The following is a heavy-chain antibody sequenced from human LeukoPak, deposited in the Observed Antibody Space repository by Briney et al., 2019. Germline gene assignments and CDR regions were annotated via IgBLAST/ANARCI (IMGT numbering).Heavy chain of an antibody. Sequence: ASVKVSCKASGYTFTSYGISWVRQAPGQGLEWMGWISAYNGNTNYAQKLQGRVTMTTDTSTSTAYMELRSLRSDDTAVYYCARDPTNTYFGVVDHPTSYYYYMDVWGKGTTATVSS. D-gene: IGHD3-3*01. V-gene: IGHV1-18*01. CDR2: ISAYNGNT. CDR1: GYTFTSYG. J-gene: IGHJ6*03. CDR3: ARDPTNTYFGVVDHPTSYYYYMDV.